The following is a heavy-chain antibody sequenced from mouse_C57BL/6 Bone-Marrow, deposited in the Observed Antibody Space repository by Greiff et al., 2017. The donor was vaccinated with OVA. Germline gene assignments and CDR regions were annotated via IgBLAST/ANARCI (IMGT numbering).Heavy chain of an antibody. CDR1: GYTFTDYN. V-gene: IGHV1-18*01. Sequence: EVQLQQSGPELAKPGASVKIPCKASGYTFTDYNMDWVKQSHGKSLEWIGDINSNNGGTIYNQKFKGKATLTVDKSSGTAYMELRSLTSEDTAVYYCARGGYYDYDGGAWFAYWGQGTLVAVSA. CDR2: INSNNGGT. D-gene: IGHD2-4*01. CDR3: ARGGYYDYDGGAWFAY. J-gene: IGHJ3*01.